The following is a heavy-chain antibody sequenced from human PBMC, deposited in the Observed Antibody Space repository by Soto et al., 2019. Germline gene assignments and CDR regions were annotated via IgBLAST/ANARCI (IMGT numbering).Heavy chain of an antibody. CDR1: GFTFSSYA. CDR2: ISGSGGSS. J-gene: IGHJ4*02. V-gene: IGHV3-23*01. Sequence: GGSLRLSCAASGFTFSSYAMSWVRQAPGKGLEWVSAISGSGGSSYYADSVKGRFTISRDNSKNTLYLQMNSLRAEDTAVYYCAKIYDYIWGSYRCFDYWGQGTLVTVSS. CDR3: AKIYDYIWGSYRCFDY. D-gene: IGHD3-16*02.